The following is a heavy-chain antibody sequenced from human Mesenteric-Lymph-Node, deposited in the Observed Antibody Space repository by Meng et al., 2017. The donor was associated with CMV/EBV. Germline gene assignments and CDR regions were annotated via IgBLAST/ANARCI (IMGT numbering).Heavy chain of an antibody. D-gene: IGHD6-13*01. CDR2: ISSAGTVM. CDR1: GFSFSSYG. V-gene: IGHV3-48*03. CDR3: ARVHTGVAAAGNY. J-gene: IGHJ4*02. Sequence: GESLKISCVASGFSFSSYGMNWVRQAPGKGLEWVSYISSAGTVMLYADSVRGRLTVSRDNAGNSLYLQMDSLRVEDTALYYCARVHTGVAAAGNYWGQGTLVTVSS.